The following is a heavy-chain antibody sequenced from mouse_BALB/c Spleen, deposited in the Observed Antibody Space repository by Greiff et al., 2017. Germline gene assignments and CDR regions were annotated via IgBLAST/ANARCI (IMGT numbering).Heavy chain of an antibody. CDR3: ARGSWDGFAY. J-gene: IGHJ3*01. Sequence: EVQLQESGPGLVKPSQSLSLTCTVTGYSITSYYAWNWIRQFPGNKLEWMGYISYSGSTSYNPSLKSRISITRDTSKNQFFLQLNTVTTEDTATYDCARGSWDGFAYWGQGTLVTVSA. D-gene: IGHD4-1*01. CDR2: ISYSGST. CDR1: GYSITSYYA. V-gene: IGHV3-2*02.